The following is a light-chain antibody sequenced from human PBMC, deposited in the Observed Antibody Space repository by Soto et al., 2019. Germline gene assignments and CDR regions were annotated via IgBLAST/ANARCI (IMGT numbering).Light chain of an antibody. CDR3: QSYDSSLSAGYV. CDR1: SSNIGAGYD. J-gene: IGLJ1*01. V-gene: IGLV1-40*01. Sequence: QSVLTQPPSVSGAPGQRVTISCTGGSSNIGAGYDVHWYQQLPGTAPKLLIYGNSNRPSGVPDRFSRSKSGTSASLAITGLQAEDEADYYCQSYDSSLSAGYVFGTGTKVTVL. CDR2: GNS.